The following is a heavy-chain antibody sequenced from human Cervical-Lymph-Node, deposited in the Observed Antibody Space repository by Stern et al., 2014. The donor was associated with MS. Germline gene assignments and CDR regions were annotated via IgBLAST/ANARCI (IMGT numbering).Heavy chain of an antibody. CDR2: ITPVFGTT. Sequence: VHLEESGAAVKKPGSSVKVSCKASGDTFSNYAINWVRKVHGQGLAWIGGITPVFGTTNYAQKFQGRVTITADKATNTAYMELMTLRSEDTAVYYCARGGGLVGYFDYWGQGTLVSVSS. D-gene: IGHD1-26*01. CDR1: GDTFSNYA. V-gene: IGHV1-69*06. J-gene: IGHJ4*02. CDR3: ARGGGLVGYFDY.